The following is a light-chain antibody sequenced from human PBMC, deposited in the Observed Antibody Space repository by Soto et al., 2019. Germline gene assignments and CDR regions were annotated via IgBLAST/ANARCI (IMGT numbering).Light chain of an antibody. CDR3: QQYSNWPLT. J-gene: IGKJ5*01. CDR2: GAS. V-gene: IGKV3-15*01. Sequence: EIVMTQTPVTRSVFPGERATLSCRASQSVTNSYLAWYQQKPGQAPRLLIFGASTRAAGIPARFSGSGSGTEFTLTISSLQSEDFAVYYCQQYSNWPLTFGGGTRLEIK. CDR1: QSVTNSY.